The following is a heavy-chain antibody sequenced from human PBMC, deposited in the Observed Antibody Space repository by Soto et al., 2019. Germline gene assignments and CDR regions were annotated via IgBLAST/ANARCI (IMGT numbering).Heavy chain of an antibody. D-gene: IGHD3-9*01. CDR2: IYYSGST. CDR1: GGSISSSSYY. CDR3: ARDGSAYYDILTGYQQHFDY. J-gene: IGHJ4*02. Sequence: SETLSLTCTVSGGSISSSSYYWGWIRQPPGKGLEWIGSIYYSGSTYYNPSLKSRVTISVDTSKNQFSLKLSSVTAADTAVYYCARDGSAYYDILTGYQQHFDYWGQGTLVTVSS. V-gene: IGHV4-39*02.